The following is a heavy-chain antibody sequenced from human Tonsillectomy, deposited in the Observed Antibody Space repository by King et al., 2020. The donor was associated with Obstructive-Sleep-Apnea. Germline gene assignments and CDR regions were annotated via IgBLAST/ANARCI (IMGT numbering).Heavy chain of an antibody. CDR2: ISYDGSDK. Sequence: VQLVESGGGVVQPGRSLRLSCAASGFTFSTYGMHWVRQAPGKGLDWLAAISYDGSDKYYADSVKGRFTISRDNSKNTLSLQMNSLRAEDTAVYYCAKDLLVPAPEYWGQGTLVTVSS. CDR3: AKDLLVPAPEY. V-gene: IGHV3-30*18. CDR1: GFTFSTYG. D-gene: IGHD2-2*01. J-gene: IGHJ4*02.